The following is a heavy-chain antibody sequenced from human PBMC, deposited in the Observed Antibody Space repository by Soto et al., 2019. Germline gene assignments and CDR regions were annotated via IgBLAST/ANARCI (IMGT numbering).Heavy chain of an antibody. Sequence: GGSLRLSCVASGFTFSNYWMSWVRQAPGKGLEWVAKIKEDGSEKYYVDSVRGRFAISRDNAQNSLYLQMDSLTAADTAVYYCARVLSYYDILPDHNWFDPWGQGTLVTVSS. CDR3: ARVLSYYDILPDHNWFDP. D-gene: IGHD3-9*01. CDR1: GFTFSNYW. V-gene: IGHV3-7*03. CDR2: IKEDGSEK. J-gene: IGHJ5*02.